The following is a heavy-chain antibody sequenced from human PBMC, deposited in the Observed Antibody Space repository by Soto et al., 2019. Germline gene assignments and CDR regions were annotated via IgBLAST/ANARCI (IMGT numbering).Heavy chain of an antibody. D-gene: IGHD6-19*01. CDR1: GGSISSYY. V-gene: IGHV4-59*01. J-gene: IGHJ5*01. CDR3: ARGYQWLDS. CDR2: IYYSGST. Sequence: SETLSLTCTVSGGSISSYYWSWIRQPPGKGLEWIGYIYYSGSTNYNPSLKSRVTISVDTSKNQFSLKLSSVTAADTAVYYCARGYQWLDSWGQGTLVTVSS.